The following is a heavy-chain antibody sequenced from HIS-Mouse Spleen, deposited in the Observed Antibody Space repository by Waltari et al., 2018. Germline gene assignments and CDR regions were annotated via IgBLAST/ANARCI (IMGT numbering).Heavy chain of an antibody. CDR1: GGSFSGYY. CDR3: ARSPRGTGAQGYFDL. CDR2: INHSGST. V-gene: IGHV4-34*01. Sequence: QVQLQQWGAGLLKPSETLSLTCAVYGGSFSGYYWSWIRQPPGKGLEWIGEINHSGSTNYHPSLKSRVTISVDTSKNQFALKLSSVTAADTAVYYCARSPRGTGAQGYFDLWGRGTLVTVSS. J-gene: IGHJ2*01. D-gene: IGHD1-1*01.